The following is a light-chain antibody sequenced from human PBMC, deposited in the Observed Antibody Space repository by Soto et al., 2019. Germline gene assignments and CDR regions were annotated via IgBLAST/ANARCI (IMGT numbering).Light chain of an antibody. J-gene: IGKJ5*01. Sequence: DIQMTQSPATLSASVGDRVTITCRASQSISNWLAWYQQKPGKAPKLLIYDVSSLESGVPSRFSGSGSGTDFTLTINSLQPEDFAPYYCPHAFSFPRTSGQGTRLEI. CDR2: DVS. V-gene: IGKV1-5*01. CDR1: QSISNW. CDR3: PHAFSFPRT.